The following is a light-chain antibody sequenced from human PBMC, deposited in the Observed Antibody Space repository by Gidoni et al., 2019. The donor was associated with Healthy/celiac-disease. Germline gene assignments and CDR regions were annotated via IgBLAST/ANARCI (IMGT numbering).Light chain of an antibody. J-gene: IGKJ1*01. Sequence: IVLTQSPGTLSLSPGERATLSCRASQSVSSSYLAWYQQKPGQAPRLLIYGASSSATGIPDRFIGSGSGTDFTLTISRLEPEDFAVYYCQQYGSSPPWTFGQXTKVEIK. CDR2: GAS. CDR1: QSVSSSY. CDR3: QQYGSSPPWT. V-gene: IGKV3-20*01.